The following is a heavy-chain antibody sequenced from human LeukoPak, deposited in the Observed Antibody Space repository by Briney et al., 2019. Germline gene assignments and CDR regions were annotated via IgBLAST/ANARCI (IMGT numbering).Heavy chain of an antibody. CDR1: GGSISSYS. D-gene: IGHD4-17*01. V-gene: IGHV4-59*01. CDR2: ISYSGST. CDR3: ASTYNYGDGFDY. J-gene: IGHJ4*02. Sequence: SETLSLTCTVSGGSISSYSWSWIRQPPGKGLEWIGYISYSGSTNYNPSLKSRVTISVDTSKNQFSLKLSSVTAADTAVYYCASTYNYGDGFDYWGQGTLVTVSS.